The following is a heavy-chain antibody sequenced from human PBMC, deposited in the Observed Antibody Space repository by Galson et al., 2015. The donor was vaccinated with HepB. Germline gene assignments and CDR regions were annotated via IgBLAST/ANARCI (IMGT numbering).Heavy chain of an antibody. J-gene: IGHJ3*02. Sequence: SLRLSCAASGFTFRNAWMTWVRQAPGKGLEWVGRMKSKSDGGTTDYAAPVKGRFTISRDDSQNTLYLQMNSLKVEDTAVYYCTTDYLGTYSGYDPPRDAFDIWGQGTKVTVSS. CDR1: GFTFRNAW. CDR3: TTDYLGTYSGYDPPRDAFDI. D-gene: IGHD5-12*01. CDR2: MKSKSDGGTT. V-gene: IGHV3-15*01.